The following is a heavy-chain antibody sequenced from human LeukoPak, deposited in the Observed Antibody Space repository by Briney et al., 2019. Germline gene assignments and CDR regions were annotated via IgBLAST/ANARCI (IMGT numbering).Heavy chain of an antibody. CDR1: GGSFSGYY. D-gene: IGHD2-21*02. CDR2: INHSGST. V-gene: IGHV4-34*01. Sequence: SETLSLTCAVYGGSFSGYYWSWIRQPPGKGLEWIGEINHSGSTSYNPSLKSRVTISVDTSKNQFSLKLSSVTAADTAVYYCASFTHIVVVTAIHGGGYFDYWGQGTLVTVSS. CDR3: ASFTHIVVVTAIHGGGYFDY. J-gene: IGHJ4*02.